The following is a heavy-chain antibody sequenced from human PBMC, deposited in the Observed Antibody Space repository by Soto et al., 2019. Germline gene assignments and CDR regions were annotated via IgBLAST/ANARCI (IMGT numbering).Heavy chain of an antibody. CDR3: ASSIAARPAAFDY. CDR2: TYYRPKWYN. J-gene: IGHJ4*02. D-gene: IGHD6-6*01. V-gene: IGHV6-1*01. Sequence: PSQTLSLTCAISGDSVSSDSAAWNWIRQSPSRGLEWLGRTYYRPKWYNDYAVSVKSRITINPDTSKNQFSLQLNSVTPADTTVYYCASSIAARPAAFDYWGQGTLVTVSS. CDR1: GDSVSSDSAA.